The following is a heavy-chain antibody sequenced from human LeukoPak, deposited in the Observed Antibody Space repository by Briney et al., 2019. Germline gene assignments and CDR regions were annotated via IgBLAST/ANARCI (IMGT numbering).Heavy chain of an antibody. J-gene: IGHJ3*01. Sequence: GSSVKVSCKASGGTFSSYAISWVRQAPGQGLEWMGGIIPIFGTANYAQKFQGRVTITADESTSTAYMELSSLRSEDTAVYYCVKEFLAVVSSLDAFDVWGQGTMVTVSS. CDR1: GGTFSSYA. CDR3: VKEFLAVVSSLDAFDV. D-gene: IGHD2-21*01. CDR2: IIPIFGTA. V-gene: IGHV1-69*01.